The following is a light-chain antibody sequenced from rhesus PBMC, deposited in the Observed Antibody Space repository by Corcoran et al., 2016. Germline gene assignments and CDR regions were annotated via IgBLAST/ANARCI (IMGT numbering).Light chain of an antibody. CDR1: SSDIGGYKY. J-gene: IGLJ2*01. CDR2: EVS. V-gene: IGLV2-32*02. Sequence: QAALTQPRSVSGSPGQSVTISCTGTSSDIGGYKYVSWYQQHPGTAPKLMIYEVSKRPSGGTDRFAASKSGNTASLTISGLQAEDEAAYYCSSYAGSNSFIFGAGTRLTVL. CDR3: SSYAGSNSFI.